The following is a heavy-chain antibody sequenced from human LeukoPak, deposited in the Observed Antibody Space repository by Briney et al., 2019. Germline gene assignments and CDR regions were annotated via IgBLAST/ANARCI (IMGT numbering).Heavy chain of an antibody. Sequence: GGSLRLSCAASGFSFRTYWLTWVRQAPGKGLEWVANLSPEGSDKFYVDSVKGRFTIFRDNAKSSVYLQMSSLRVEDTAVYYCARDAYTSASDSWGQGTLVSVSS. CDR2: LSPEGSDK. J-gene: IGHJ5*01. D-gene: IGHD3-16*01. V-gene: IGHV3-7*03. CDR1: GFSFRTYW. CDR3: ARDAYTSASDS.